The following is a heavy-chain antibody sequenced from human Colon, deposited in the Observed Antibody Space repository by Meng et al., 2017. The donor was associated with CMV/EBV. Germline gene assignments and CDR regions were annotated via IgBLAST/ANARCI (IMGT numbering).Heavy chain of an antibody. CDR3: ARGGGYYYDSSGDVWRL. J-gene: IGHJ4*02. CDR2: ISTSGRDI. V-gene: IGHV3-21*01. Sequence: GESLKISCAASGFIFTSYTMNWVRQAPGTGLEWVSSISTSGRDIFYADSVKGRFTLSRDNAKNSLYLQMNSLRAEDTAVYYCARGGGYYYDSSGDVWRLWGQGTLVTVSS. D-gene: IGHD3-22*01. CDR1: GFIFTSYT.